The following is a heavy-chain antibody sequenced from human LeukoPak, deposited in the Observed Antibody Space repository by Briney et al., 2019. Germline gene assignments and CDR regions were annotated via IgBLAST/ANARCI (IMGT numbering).Heavy chain of an antibody. CDR3: ARDHYYDGRGRFDP. Sequence: SETLSLNCSVSGCSVTTGTYHWAWIRQPPGKGLEWLGSVYFDRGTHYNRSLQSRVAISVDTSKNQYSLRLSSVTAADTAVYYCARDHYYDGRGRFDPWARESWSPSHQ. J-gene: IGHJ5*02. CDR1: GCSVTTGTYH. CDR2: VYFDRGT. D-gene: IGHD3-16*01. V-gene: IGHV4-39*07.